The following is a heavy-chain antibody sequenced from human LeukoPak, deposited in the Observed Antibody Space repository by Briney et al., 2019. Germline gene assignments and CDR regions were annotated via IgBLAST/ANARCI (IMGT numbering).Heavy chain of an antibody. CDR2: IIPILGIA. CDR3: AREDGTSYYGYVAY. V-gene: IGHV1-69*04. Sequence: GASVKVSCKASGGTFSSYATSWVRQAPGQGLEWMGRIIPILGIANYAQKFQGRVTITADKSTSTAYMELSSLRSEDTAVYYCAREDGTSYYGYVAYWGQGTLVTVSS. D-gene: IGHD3-10*01. J-gene: IGHJ4*02. CDR1: GGTFSSYA.